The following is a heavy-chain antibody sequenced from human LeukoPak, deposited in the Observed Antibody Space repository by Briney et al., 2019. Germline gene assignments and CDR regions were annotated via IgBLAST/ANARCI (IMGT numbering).Heavy chain of an antibody. Sequence: GGSLRLSCAASGFTFSSYEMNWVRQAPGKGLEWVSYISSSGSTIYYADSVRGRFTISRDISKNTLYLQMNSLRAEDTAVYYCAKVRWGSDNALDSWGQGTLVTGSS. D-gene: IGHD3-16*01. V-gene: IGHV3-48*03. CDR3: AKVRWGSDNALDS. CDR1: GFTFSSYE. J-gene: IGHJ4*02. CDR2: ISSSGSTI.